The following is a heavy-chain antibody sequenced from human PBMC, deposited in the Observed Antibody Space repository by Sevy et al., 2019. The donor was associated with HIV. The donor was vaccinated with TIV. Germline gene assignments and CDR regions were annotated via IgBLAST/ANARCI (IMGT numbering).Heavy chain of an antibody. CDR2: IYYSGST. D-gene: IGHD1-20*01. Sequence: SETLSLTCTVSGGSISSYYWSWIRQPPGKGLEWIGYIYYSGSTNYNPSLKSRVTISVDTSKNQFSLKLSSVTAADTAVYYCARDNWNDVGDAFDIWGQWTMVTVSS. J-gene: IGHJ3*02. CDR3: ARDNWNDVGDAFDI. CDR1: GGSISSYY. V-gene: IGHV4-59*12.